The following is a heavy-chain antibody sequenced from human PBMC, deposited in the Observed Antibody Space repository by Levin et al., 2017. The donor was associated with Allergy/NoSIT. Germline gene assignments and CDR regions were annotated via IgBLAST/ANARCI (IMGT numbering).Heavy chain of an antibody. J-gene: IGHJ4*02. CDR1: GGSISTYY. Sequence: SQTLSLTCTVSGGSISTYYWSWIRPPPGKGLEWIGYIFFTGSTNYNPSLRSRVTISVDTSKNQFSLSLSSVTAADTAVYYCARKSGAYDYWGQGTLVTVSS. V-gene: IGHV4-59*01. D-gene: IGHD1-26*01. CDR2: IFFTGST. CDR3: ARKSGAYDY.